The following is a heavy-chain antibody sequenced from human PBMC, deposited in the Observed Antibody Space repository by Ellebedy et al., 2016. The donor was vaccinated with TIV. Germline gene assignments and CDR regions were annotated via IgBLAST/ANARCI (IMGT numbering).Heavy chain of an antibody. J-gene: IGHJ6*02. CDR2: ITYDGSTQ. CDR1: GFTFSNYG. D-gene: IGHD2-21*01. Sequence: GESLKISXVVSGFTFSNYGIYWVRQAPGKGLEWVALITYDGSTQYYAEYVKGRFTASRDGSKNTVFLQMNSLRVEDTAVYYCARVGYSPYGLDVWGQGTTVSVFS. V-gene: IGHV3-33*07. CDR3: ARVGYSPYGLDV.